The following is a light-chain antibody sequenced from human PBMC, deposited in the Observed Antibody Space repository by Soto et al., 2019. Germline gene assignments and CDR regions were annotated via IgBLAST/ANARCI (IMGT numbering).Light chain of an antibody. CDR2: DAS. J-gene: IGKJ4*01. CDR1: QHISKY. Sequence: DIQRTQSPSSLSASVGDRVTITCQASQHISKYLNWYQQKPGKAPKLLIYDASNLAIGVPSRFSGSGSGTDFTFTISSLQPEDIATYYCQQYDNLPLTFGGGTKVEIK. CDR3: QQYDNLPLT. V-gene: IGKV1-33*01.